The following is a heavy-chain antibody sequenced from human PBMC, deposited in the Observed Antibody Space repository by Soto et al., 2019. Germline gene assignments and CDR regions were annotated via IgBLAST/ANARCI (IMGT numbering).Heavy chain of an antibody. CDR2: ISYDGHNK. Sequence: QVQLVESGGGVVQPGGSLRLSCTASGFTFTTFGIHWVGQAPGKELEWVAIISYDGHNKYYSASVKGRFTISRDNYKNTLSLPMNSLRAENTALYYCAQALRAYGDYNYYFSGMDVWGAGTTVSVS. D-gene: IGHD4-17*01. CDR1: GFTFTTFG. J-gene: IGHJ6*02. CDR3: AQALRAYGDYNYYFSGMDV. V-gene: IGHV3-30*18.